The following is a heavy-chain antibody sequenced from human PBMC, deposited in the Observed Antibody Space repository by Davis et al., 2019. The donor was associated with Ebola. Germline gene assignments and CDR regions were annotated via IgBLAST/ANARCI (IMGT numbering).Heavy chain of an antibody. J-gene: IGHJ5*01. CDR2: IKQDASDK. D-gene: IGHD6-19*01. CDR1: GFTFKKYG. CDR3: AKDSGWAMSP. V-gene: IGHV3-7*01. Sequence: PGGSLRLSCAASGFTFKKYGMSWVRQAPGRGLEWVGKIKQDASDKYYLDSVKGRFTISRDNDRSLLYLQMNSLRVEDTAIYYCAKDSGWAMSPWGQGALVTVSS.